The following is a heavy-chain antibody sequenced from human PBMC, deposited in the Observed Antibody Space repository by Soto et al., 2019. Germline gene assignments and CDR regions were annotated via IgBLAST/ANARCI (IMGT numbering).Heavy chain of an antibody. V-gene: IGHV1-69*01. CDR3: ARSWSFRYQVLKRGMDV. J-gene: IGHJ6*02. D-gene: IGHD3-10*01. Sequence: QVQLVQSGAEVKKPGSSVKVSCKASGGTFSSYAISWVRQAPGQGLEWTGGIIPIFGTANYAQKFQGRVTITADESTSTAYMELRSLRYEDTAGYYCARSWSFRYQVLKRGMDVWGQGTKVTVSS. CDR1: GGTFSSYA. CDR2: IIPIFGTA.